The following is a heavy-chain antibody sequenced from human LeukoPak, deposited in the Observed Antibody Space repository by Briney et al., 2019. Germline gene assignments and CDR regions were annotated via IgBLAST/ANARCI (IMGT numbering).Heavy chain of an antibody. CDR2: ISNSSGDT. CDR1: GFTFSSYA. CDR3: AQQLGYCSGGTCYFTY. J-gene: IGHJ1*01. Sequence: GGSLRLSCAASGFTFSSYAMSWVRQAPGKGLEWVAAISNSSGDTFYSDSGKGRFTIARDNSKNTLYLQMNSLRVDDTAVYYCAQQLGYCSGGTCYFTYWGQGTLVTVSS. V-gene: IGHV3-23*01. D-gene: IGHD2-15*01.